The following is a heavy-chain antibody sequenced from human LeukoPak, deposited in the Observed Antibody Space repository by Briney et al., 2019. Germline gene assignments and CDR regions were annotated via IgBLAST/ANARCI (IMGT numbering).Heavy chain of an antibody. CDR1: GFTFSSYA. J-gene: IGHJ3*02. CDR3: AKISPLDYGGKPWALDI. V-gene: IGHV3-23*01. CDR2: IDPSGGGT. D-gene: IGHD4-23*01. Sequence: GGSLRLSCAASGFTFSSYAMSWVRQPPGKGLEWVSGIDPSGGGTYYADSVKGRFTISRDNSRNTLYLRMNSLRAEDTAAYYCAKISPLDYGGKPWALDIWGQGTMVTVSS.